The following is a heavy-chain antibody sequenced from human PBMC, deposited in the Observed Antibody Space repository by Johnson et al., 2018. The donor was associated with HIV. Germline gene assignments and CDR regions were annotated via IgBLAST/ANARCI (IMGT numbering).Heavy chain of an antibody. Sequence: EVQLVESGGGLVQPGGSLRLSCAASGFTFSSYAMSWVRQAPGKGLEWVSGINWNGDNTGYADSLKGRFTISRDSAKHSLYLQMNSLRAEDTALYYCARGVSSGYDSNAFDVWGQGTMATVSS. CDR1: GFTFSSYA. V-gene: IGHV3-20*04. J-gene: IGHJ3*01. CDR3: ARGVSSGYDSNAFDV. D-gene: IGHD3-22*01. CDR2: INWNGDNT.